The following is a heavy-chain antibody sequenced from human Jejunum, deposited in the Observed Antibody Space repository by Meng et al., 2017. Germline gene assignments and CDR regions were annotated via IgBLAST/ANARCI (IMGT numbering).Heavy chain of an antibody. J-gene: IGHJ5*02. CDR1: GYSFTNYV. CDR2: IGVYNGNT. CDR3: AKSITASYNWFDP. V-gene: IGHV1-18*01. D-gene: IGHD1-14*01. Sequence: QIQLLQSGAEVKNPGVSVKVSCKASGYSFTNYVISWVRRAPGQGLEWLGWIGVYNGNTNYEQKFQGRVTMTTDTSTSTAYMELRSLRSDDTAVYYCAKSITASYNWFDPWGQGALVTVSS.